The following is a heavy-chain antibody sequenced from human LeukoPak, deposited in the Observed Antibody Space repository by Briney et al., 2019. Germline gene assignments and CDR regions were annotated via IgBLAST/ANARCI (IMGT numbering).Heavy chain of an antibody. Sequence: SQTLSLTCTVSGGSISSGSYYWSWIRQPAGKGLEWIGRIYTSGSTNYNPSLKSRVTISVDTSKNQFSLKLSSVTPEDTAVYYCAREPLLGSLTPFDYWGQGTLVTVSS. V-gene: IGHV4-61*02. CDR3: AREPLLGSLTPFDY. D-gene: IGHD2-8*02. CDR2: IYTSGST. CDR1: GGSISSGSYY. J-gene: IGHJ4*02.